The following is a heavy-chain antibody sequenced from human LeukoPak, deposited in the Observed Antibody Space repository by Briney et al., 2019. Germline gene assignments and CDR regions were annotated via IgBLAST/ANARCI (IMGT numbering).Heavy chain of an antibody. Sequence: ASVKVSCKASGYTSTSYYMHWVRQAPGQGLEWMGIINPSGGSTSYAQKFQGRVTMTRDTSTSTVYMELSSLRSEDTAVYYCARDIHFGVVNYNWFDPWGQGTLVTVSS. J-gene: IGHJ5*02. CDR2: INPSGGST. D-gene: IGHD3-3*01. CDR1: GYTSTSYY. V-gene: IGHV1-46*01. CDR3: ARDIHFGVVNYNWFDP.